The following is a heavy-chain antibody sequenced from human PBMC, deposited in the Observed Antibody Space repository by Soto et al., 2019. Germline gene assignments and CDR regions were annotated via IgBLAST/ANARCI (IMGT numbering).Heavy chain of an antibody. J-gene: IGHJ6*02. Sequence: PGGSLRLSCAASGFTFSSYGMHWVRQAPGKGLEWVAVISYDGSNKYYADSVKGRFTISRDNSKNTLYLQMNSLRAEDTAVYYCAKDIYSSGWNYYYYGMDVWGQGTTVTVSS. V-gene: IGHV3-30*18. CDR2: ISYDGSNK. CDR3: AKDIYSSGWNYYYYGMDV. CDR1: GFTFSSYG. D-gene: IGHD6-19*01.